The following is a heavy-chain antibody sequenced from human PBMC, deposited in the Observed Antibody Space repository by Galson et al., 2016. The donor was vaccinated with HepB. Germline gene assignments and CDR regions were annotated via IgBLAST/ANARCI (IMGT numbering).Heavy chain of an antibody. V-gene: IGHV3-7*03. Sequence: SLRLSCAASGFIFSDYWMNWVRQAPGKGLEWVANIKKDGSEKLYVDSVKGRFTMSRDNPSSTVFLHLNSLRDEDTALYYCARSLGYCSAGGCYGRVPFDSWGQGTLVTVSS. CDR1: GFIFSDYW. J-gene: IGHJ4*02. D-gene: IGHD2-15*01. CDR2: IKKDGSEK. CDR3: ARSLGYCSAGGCYGRVPFDS.